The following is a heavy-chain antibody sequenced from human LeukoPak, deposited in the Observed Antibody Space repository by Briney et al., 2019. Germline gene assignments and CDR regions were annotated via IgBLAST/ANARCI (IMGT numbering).Heavy chain of an antibody. J-gene: IGHJ6*04. V-gene: IGHV3-48*04. CDR3: AELGITMIGGV. D-gene: IGHD3-10*02. CDR1: GFTFSNHW. Sequence: GGSLRLSCEASGFTFSNHWMHWVRQAPGKGLVWVSYISSSGSTIYYADSVKGRFTISRDNAKNSLYLQMNSLRAEDTAVYYCAELGITMIGGVWGKGTTVTISS. CDR2: ISSSGSTI.